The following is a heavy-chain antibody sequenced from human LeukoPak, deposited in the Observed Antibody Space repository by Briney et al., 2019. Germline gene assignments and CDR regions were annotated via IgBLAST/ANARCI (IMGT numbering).Heavy chain of an antibody. Sequence: PGGSLRLSCAASGFTFSIYSMYWVRQAPGEGLEWLSSITSSSNYIYYADSVKGRFTISRDNSKNTLYLQMNSLRAEDTAVYYCASGIAAAGFFDYWGQGTLVTVSS. J-gene: IGHJ4*02. CDR2: ITSSSNYI. D-gene: IGHD6-13*01. V-gene: IGHV3-21*04. CDR3: ASGIAAAGFFDY. CDR1: GFTFSIYS.